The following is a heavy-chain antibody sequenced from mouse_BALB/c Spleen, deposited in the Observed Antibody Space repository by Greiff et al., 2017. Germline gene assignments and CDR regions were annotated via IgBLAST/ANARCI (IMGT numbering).Heavy chain of an antibody. CDR1: GFTFSSYT. V-gene: IGHV5-9*03. D-gene: IGHD4-1*01. Sequence: EVKLVESGGGLVKPGGSLKLSCAASGFTFSSYTMSWVRQTPEKRLEWVATISSGGGNTYYPDSVKGRFTISRDNAKNNLYLQMSSLRSEDTALYYCARSLGYSDYWGQGTTLTVSS. CDR2: ISSGGGNT. CDR3: ARSLGYSDY. J-gene: IGHJ2*01.